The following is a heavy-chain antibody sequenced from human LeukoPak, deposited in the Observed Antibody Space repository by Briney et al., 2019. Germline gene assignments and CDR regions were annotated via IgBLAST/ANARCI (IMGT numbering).Heavy chain of an antibody. D-gene: IGHD2-2*01. V-gene: IGHV1-69*05. J-gene: IGHJ4*02. Sequence: GASEKVSCKDSGGSFSSYAISWVRQAPGQGLEWMGGIVPIFGTANYAQKFQGRVTITTDESTSTAYMELSSLRSEDTAVYYCARVFCSSTSCPFDYWGQGTLVTVSS. CDR2: IVPIFGTA. CDR1: GGSFSSYA. CDR3: ARVFCSSTSCPFDY.